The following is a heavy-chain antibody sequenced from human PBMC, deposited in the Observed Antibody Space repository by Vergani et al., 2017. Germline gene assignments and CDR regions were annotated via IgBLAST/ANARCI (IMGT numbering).Heavy chain of an antibody. CDR2: IYHSGST. D-gene: IGHD5-18*01. CDR1: GGSISSYY. CDR3: ARYHTAMAPYFDY. J-gene: IGHJ4*02. Sequence: QVQLQESGPGLVKPSETLSLTCTVSGGSISSYYWSWIRQPPGKGLEWIGYIYHSGSTYYNPSLKSRVTISVDRSKNQFSLKLSSVTAADTAVYYCARYHTAMAPYFDYWGQGTLVTVSS. V-gene: IGHV4-59*12.